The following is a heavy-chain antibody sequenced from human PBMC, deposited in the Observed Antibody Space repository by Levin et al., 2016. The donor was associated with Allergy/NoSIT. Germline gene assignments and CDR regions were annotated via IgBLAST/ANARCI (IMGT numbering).Heavy chain of an antibody. V-gene: IGHV1-18*01. CDR1: GYTFTSYG. Sequence: ASVKVSCKASGYTFTSYGISWVRQAPGQGLEWMGWISAYNGNTNYAQKLQGRVTMTTDTSTSTAYMELRSLRSDDTAVYYCASTMRDDMGFGDLTPLYYYYYGMDVWGQGTTVTVSS. J-gene: IGHJ6*02. CDR3: ASTMRDDMGFGDLTPLYYYYYGMDV. D-gene: IGHD3-10*01. CDR2: ISAYNGNT.